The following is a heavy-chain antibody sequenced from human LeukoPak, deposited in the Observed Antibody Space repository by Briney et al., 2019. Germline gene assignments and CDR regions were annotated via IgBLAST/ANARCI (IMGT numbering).Heavy chain of an antibody. CDR3: AKYGDSPLYYMDV. J-gene: IGHJ6*03. D-gene: IGHD2-8*01. CDR1: GFTFSSYG. V-gene: IGHV3-30*18. Sequence: GGSLRLSCAASGFTFSSYGMHWVRQAPGKGLEWVAVISYDGSNKYYADSVKGRFTISRDNSKNTLYLQMNSLRAEDTAVYYCAKYGDSPLYYMDVWGKGTTVTVSS. CDR2: ISYDGSNK.